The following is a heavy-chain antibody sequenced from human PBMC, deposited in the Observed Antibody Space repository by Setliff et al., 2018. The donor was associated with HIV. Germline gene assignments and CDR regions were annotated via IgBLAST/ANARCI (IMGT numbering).Heavy chain of an antibody. V-gene: IGHV1-69*02. D-gene: IGHD3-16*01. CDR1: GGTVSSYT. CDR2: SIPILGIG. CDR3: ARCGAGEWHLYMDV. J-gene: IGHJ6*03. Sequence: SVKVSCKASGGTVSSYTINWVRQAPGQGREWMGRSIPILGIGNDEQAQKFKGRVTFTADKSTSTVYMELSSLRSEDTAVYYCARCGAGEWHLYMDVWGKGTAVTVSS.